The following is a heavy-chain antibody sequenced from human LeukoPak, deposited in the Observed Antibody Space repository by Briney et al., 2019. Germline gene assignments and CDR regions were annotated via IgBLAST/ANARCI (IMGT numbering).Heavy chain of an antibody. V-gene: IGHV3-66*01. CDR3: AIVGATDAFDI. Sequence: GGSLRVSCAASGFTVSSNYMSWVRQAPGKGLEWVSVIYSGGSTYYADSVKGRFTISRDNSKNTLYLQMNSLRAEDTAVYYCAIVGATDAFDIWGQGTMVTVSS. J-gene: IGHJ3*02. CDR2: IYSGGST. D-gene: IGHD1-26*01. CDR1: GFTVSSNY.